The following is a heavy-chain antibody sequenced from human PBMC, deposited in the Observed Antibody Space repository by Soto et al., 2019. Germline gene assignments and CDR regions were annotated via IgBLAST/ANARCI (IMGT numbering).Heavy chain of an antibody. CDR1: GFTFSSFA. V-gene: IGHV3-23*01. CDR3: AKEVTSGSYSHYYYGLDV. D-gene: IGHD1-26*01. CDR2: ISGSGGST. Sequence: EMQLLESGGGLVQPGGSLRLSCAASGFTFSSFAMSWVRQAPGKGLDWVSAISGSGGSTYSADSVKGRFTISRDNSKNALYLQMNSLRVEDTAVYYCAKEVTSGSYSHYYYGLDVWGQGTMVTVSS. J-gene: IGHJ6*02.